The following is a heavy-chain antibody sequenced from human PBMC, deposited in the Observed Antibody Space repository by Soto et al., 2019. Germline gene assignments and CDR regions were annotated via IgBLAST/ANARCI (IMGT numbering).Heavy chain of an antibody. Sequence: SETLSLTCTVSGGSISSGDYYWSWIRQPPGKGLEWIGYIYYSGSTYYNPSLKTRVTISVDTSKNQFSLKLSSVTAADTAVYYCARGRGSSWYGAYNWFDPWGQGTLVTVSS. CDR1: GGSISSGDYY. V-gene: IGHV4-30-4*01. CDR3: ARGRGSSWYGAYNWFDP. D-gene: IGHD6-13*01. CDR2: IYYSGST. J-gene: IGHJ5*02.